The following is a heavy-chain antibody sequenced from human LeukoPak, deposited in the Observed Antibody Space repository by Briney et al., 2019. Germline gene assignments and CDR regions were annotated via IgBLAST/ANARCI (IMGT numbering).Heavy chain of an antibody. D-gene: IGHD5-18*01. CDR1: GVTFGDHA. V-gene: IGHV3-49*04. Sequence: SGGSLRLSCTVSGVTFGDHAMSWGRQAPGKGLEWVGFIRSKTYGGTTEYAASVKGRFIISRDDSTGIAYLQMNSLKTEDTAVYYCTRGPIQLWLYHGMDVWGQGTTVTVSS. J-gene: IGHJ6*02. CDR2: IRSKTYGGTT. CDR3: TRGPIQLWLYHGMDV.